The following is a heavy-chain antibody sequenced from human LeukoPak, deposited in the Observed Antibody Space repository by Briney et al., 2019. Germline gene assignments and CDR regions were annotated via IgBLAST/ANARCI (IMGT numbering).Heavy chain of an antibody. J-gene: IGHJ5*02. V-gene: IGHV4-34*01. CDR1: GGSFSGYY. Sequence: SETLSLTCAVYGGSFSGYYWSWIRQPPGRGLEWIGEINHSGSTNYNPSLKSRVTISVDTSKNQFSLKLSSVTAADTAVYYCARAAPLLWFGELWNNWFDPWGQGTLVTVSS. CDR2: INHSGST. D-gene: IGHD3-10*01. CDR3: ARAAPLLWFGELWNNWFDP.